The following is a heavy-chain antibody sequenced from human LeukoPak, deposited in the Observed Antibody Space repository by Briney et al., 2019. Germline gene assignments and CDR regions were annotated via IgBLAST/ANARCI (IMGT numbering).Heavy chain of an antibody. CDR1: GYTFTSYG. V-gene: IGHV1-18*01. Sequence: GASVKVSCKASGYTFTSYGISWVRQAPGQGLEWMGWISAYNGNTNYAQKLQGRVTMTTDTSTNTAYMELRSLRSDDTAVYYCARDGKTLRPYYYDSSGPCSYWGQGTLVTVSS. J-gene: IGHJ4*02. CDR2: ISAYNGNT. CDR3: ARDGKTLRPYYYDSSGPCSY. D-gene: IGHD3-22*01.